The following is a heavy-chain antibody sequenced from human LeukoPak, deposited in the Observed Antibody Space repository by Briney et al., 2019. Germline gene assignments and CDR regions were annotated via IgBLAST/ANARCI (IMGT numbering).Heavy chain of an antibody. J-gene: IGHJ4*02. CDR1: GFTFSSYW. CDR3: AREAPYYDSSGYYWDFDY. V-gene: IGHV3-74*01. D-gene: IGHD3-22*01. Sequence: GGSLKLSCAASGFTFSSYWMHWVRQAPGKGLVWVSRINSDGSSTSYADSVKGRFTISRDNAKNTRYLQMNSLRAEDTAVYYCAREAPYYDSSGYYWDFDYWGQGTLVTVSS. CDR2: INSDGSST.